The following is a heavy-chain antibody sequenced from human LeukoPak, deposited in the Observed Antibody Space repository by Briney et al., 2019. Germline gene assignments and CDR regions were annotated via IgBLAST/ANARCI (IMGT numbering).Heavy chain of an antibody. CDR1: GFTFDDFG. J-gene: IGHJ4*02. CDR2: ISWNGANT. D-gene: IGHD2-2*01. Sequence: PGGSLRLSCVASGFTFDDFGLSWVRQVPGRGLEWVARISWNGANTGYADSVKGRFTISRDNAENSLFLQMNSLTADDTALYYCARDHCSSTTSYFEDWGQGTLVTVSS. CDR3: ARDHCSSTTSYFED. V-gene: IGHV3-20*04.